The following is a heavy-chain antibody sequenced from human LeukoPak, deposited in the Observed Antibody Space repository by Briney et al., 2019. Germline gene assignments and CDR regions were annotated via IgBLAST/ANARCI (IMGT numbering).Heavy chain of an antibody. V-gene: IGHV3-53*01. J-gene: IGHJ4*01. CDR1: GFTVSSNY. CDR2: IYSGGST. Sequence: GGSLRLSCAASGFTVSSNYMSWVRQAPGKGLEWVSVIYSGGSTYYADSVKGRFTISRDNSKNTLYLQMNSLRAEDTAVYYCARGGYDFWSGFDYWGQEPWSPSPQ. CDR3: ARGGYDFWSGFDY. D-gene: IGHD3-3*01.